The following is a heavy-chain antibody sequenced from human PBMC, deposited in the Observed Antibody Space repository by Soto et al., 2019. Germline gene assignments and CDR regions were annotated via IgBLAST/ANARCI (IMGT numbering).Heavy chain of an antibody. Sequence: ASVKVSCKASGYTFTSYGISWVRPAPGQGLEWMGWISAYNGNTNYAQKLQGRVTMTTDTSTSTAYMELRSLRSDDTAVYYCARDSEDIVVVPAAMRTGSSAYGMDVWGQGTTVTVSS. CDR3: ARDSEDIVVVPAAMRTGSSAYGMDV. V-gene: IGHV1-18*01. CDR1: GYTFTSYG. D-gene: IGHD2-2*01. CDR2: ISAYNGNT. J-gene: IGHJ6*02.